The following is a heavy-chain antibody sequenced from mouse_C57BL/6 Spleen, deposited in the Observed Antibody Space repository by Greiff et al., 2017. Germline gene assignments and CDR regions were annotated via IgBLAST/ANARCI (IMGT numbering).Heavy chain of an antibody. J-gene: IGHJ1*03. D-gene: IGHD1-1*01. CDR1: GYTFTDYY. CDR3: ARSDYYGSSLYWYFDV. V-gene: IGHV1-84*01. CDR2: IYPGSGNT. Sequence: VQLQESGPELVKPGASVKISCKASGYTFTDYYINWVKQRPGQGLEWIGWIYPGSGNTKYNEKFKGKATLTVDTSSSTAYMQLSSLTSEDSAVYFCARSDYYGSSLYWYFDVWGTGTTVTVSS.